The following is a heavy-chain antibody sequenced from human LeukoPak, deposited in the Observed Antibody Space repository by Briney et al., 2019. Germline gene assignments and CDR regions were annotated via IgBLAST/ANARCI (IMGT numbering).Heavy chain of an antibody. CDR3: ARESSWGGGSSDY. J-gene: IGHJ4*02. CDR2: INPYGGGT. Sequence: ASVKVSCKASGYRFTAYYIHWVRQARGQGLEYMGWINPYGGGTNYARKVQGRVTMTRYASITTTYMELSRLRSDDSAIYYCARESSWGGGSSDYWGQGTLLTVSS. D-gene: IGHD3-16*01. CDR1: GYRFTAYY. V-gene: IGHV1-2*02.